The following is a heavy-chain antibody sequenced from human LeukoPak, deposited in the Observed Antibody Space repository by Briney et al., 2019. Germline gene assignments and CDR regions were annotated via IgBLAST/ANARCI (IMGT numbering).Heavy chain of an antibody. Sequence: GGSLNLSCAASGFTFSSYEMNWVRQAPGKGLEWVSYISSSGSTIYYADSVKGRFTISRDNDKNSLYLQMNSLRAEDTAVYYCAREMTTVVNWFDPWGQGTLVTVSS. D-gene: IGHD4-23*01. V-gene: IGHV3-48*03. J-gene: IGHJ5*02. CDR3: AREMTTVVNWFDP. CDR1: GFTFSSYE. CDR2: ISSSGSTI.